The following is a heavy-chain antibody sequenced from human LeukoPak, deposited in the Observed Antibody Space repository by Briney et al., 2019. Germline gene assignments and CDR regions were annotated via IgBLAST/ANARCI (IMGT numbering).Heavy chain of an antibody. D-gene: IGHD6-13*01. V-gene: IGHV4-39*01. CDR1: GGSISSSSYS. J-gene: IGHJ4*02. CDR3: ARIYSETDY. CDR2: IYYSGST. Sequence: SETLSLTCTVSGGSISSSSYSWGWIRQPPGKGLEWIGSIYYSGSTYYNPSLKSRATISVDTSKNQFSLKLSSVTAADTAVYYCARIYSETDYWGQGTLVTVSS.